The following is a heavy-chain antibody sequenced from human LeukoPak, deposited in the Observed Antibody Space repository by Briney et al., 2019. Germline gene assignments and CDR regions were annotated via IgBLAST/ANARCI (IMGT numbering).Heavy chain of an antibody. CDR1: GGSISTSNYY. CDR2: IFYSGST. D-gene: IGHD3-16*01. J-gene: IGHJ3*02. Sequence: PSETLSLTCTVSGGSISTSNYYWGWIRQPPGKGLEWIGNIFYSGSTYYNPSLKSRVTISVDTSKNQFSLKLSSVTAADTAVYYCAIDFGVAFDIWGQGTMVTVSS. CDR3: AIDFGVAFDI. V-gene: IGHV4-39*02.